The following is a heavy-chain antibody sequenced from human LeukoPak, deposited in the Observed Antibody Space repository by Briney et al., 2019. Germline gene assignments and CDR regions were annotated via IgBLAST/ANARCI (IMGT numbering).Heavy chain of an antibody. CDR3: ARGEYYYDGGY. V-gene: IGHV3-7*03. CDR1: AFIFSGHW. CDR2: IKEDGSQK. Sequence: AGGSLRLSCEGSAFIFSGHWMNWVRQTPGKGLEWVANIKEDGSQKYYVDSVRGRFTMSRDNAKNSLYLQMNSLRTEDTAVYYCARGEYYYDGGYWGQGTLVTVSS. J-gene: IGHJ4*02. D-gene: IGHD3-22*01.